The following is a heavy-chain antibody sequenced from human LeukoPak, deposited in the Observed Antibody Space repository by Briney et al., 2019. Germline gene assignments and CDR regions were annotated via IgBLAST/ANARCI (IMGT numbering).Heavy chain of an antibody. D-gene: IGHD2-15*01. Sequence: PSETLSLTCTVSGYSVSSGYYWGWIRQPPGKGLEWIGSMYHSRDTYYNPSLKSRVTISVDTSKNQLSLKLSSVTAADTAVYYCARHGSEWWFYYFDYWGQGTLVTVSS. CDR2: MYHSRDT. CDR3: ARHGSEWWFYYFDY. V-gene: IGHV4-38-2*02. J-gene: IGHJ4*02. CDR1: GYSVSSGYY.